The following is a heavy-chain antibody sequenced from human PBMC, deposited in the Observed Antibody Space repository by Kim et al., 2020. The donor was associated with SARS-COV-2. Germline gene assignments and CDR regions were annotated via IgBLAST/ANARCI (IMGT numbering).Heavy chain of an antibody. Sequence: GGSLRLSCAASGFTFGNYWMHWVRQAPGEGLVWVSRINGDGSATTYADSVKGRFTISKDNAKNTLYLQMNSLRAEDTAVYYCVLWNRIALLDHWGQGTLVTVSA. CDR3: VLWNRIALLDH. CDR1: GFTFGNYW. CDR2: INGDGSAT. J-gene: IGHJ4*02. D-gene: IGHD6-13*01. V-gene: IGHV3-74*01.